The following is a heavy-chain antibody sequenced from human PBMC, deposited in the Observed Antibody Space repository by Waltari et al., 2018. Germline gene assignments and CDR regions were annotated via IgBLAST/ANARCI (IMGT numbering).Heavy chain of an antibody. CDR1: GFTVRSNY. Sequence: EVQLVESGGGLMQPGGSLRLSCAASGFTVRSNYITWVRQAPGKGLEWVSVIYSGGSRYYADSVRGRFTISRDNSKNTLYLQMNSLRAEDTAVYFCAGGAYSYSYLDYWGQGTLVTVSS. CDR2: IYSGGSR. J-gene: IGHJ4*02. CDR3: AGGAYSYSYLDY. D-gene: IGHD4-4*01. V-gene: IGHV3-53*01.